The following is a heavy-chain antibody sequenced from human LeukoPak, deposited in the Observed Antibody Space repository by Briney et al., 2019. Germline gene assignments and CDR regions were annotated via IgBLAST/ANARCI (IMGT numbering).Heavy chain of an antibody. CDR2: ISAYNGNT. CDR1: GYTFTSYG. D-gene: IGHD3-9*01. V-gene: IGHV1-18*01. J-gene: IGHJ2*01. Sequence: ASVKVSCKASGYTFTSYGISWVRQAPGQGLEWMGWISAYNGNTNYAQKLQGRVTMTTDTSTSTAYMELSHLTSEDTAIYFCTREHDKPMMHWYFSLWGRGSLVTVSS. CDR3: TREHDKPMMHWYFSL.